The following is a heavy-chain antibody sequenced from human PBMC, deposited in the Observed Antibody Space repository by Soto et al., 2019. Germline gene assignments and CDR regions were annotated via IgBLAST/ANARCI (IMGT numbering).Heavy chain of an antibody. CDR1: GGSINSGGYC. CDR2: ISYGGST. D-gene: IGHD5-18*01. Sequence: QVQLQESGPGLVKPSQTLSLTCTVSGGSINSGGYCWSWIRQHPGKGLDWIGCISYGGSTSYNPSVKSRFTISVDTSKNEFSLKLTSVPAADTAVYYCSSGILVWGQGALITVSS. V-gene: IGHV4-31*03. CDR3: SSGILV. J-gene: IGHJ4*02.